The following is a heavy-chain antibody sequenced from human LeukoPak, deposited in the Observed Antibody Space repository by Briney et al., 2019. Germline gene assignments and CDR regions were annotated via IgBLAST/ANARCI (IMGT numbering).Heavy chain of an antibody. CDR1: GFSFSSFW. Sequence: GSLRLSCVASGFSFSSFWMHWVRQAPGKGLEWVANINQGGSEIYYAGSVKGRFTISRDNSKNTLYLQMNSLRAEDTAVYYCARDGPYSSLDYWGQGTLVTVSS. J-gene: IGHJ4*02. V-gene: IGHV3-7*01. D-gene: IGHD6-13*01. CDR2: INQGGSEI. CDR3: ARDGPYSSLDY.